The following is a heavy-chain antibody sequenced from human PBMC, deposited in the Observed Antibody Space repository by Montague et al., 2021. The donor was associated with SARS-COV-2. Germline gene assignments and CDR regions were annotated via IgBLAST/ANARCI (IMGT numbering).Heavy chain of an antibody. Sequence: PALVKPTQTLTLTCTFSGFSLSTSGMCVTWIRQPPGKALEWLARIDWDGDKYYNTSLKSRLTISKDTSKNLVVLTMTNMDPVDTATYYCARCPSDTYYYNGIDGWGRGTTVTVPS. J-gene: IGHJ6*02. V-gene: IGHV2-70*11. CDR1: GFSLSTSGMC. CDR3: ARCPSDTYYYNGIDG. CDR2: IDWDGDK.